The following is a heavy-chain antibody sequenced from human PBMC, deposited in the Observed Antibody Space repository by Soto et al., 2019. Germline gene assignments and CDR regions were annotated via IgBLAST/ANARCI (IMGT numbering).Heavy chain of an antibody. D-gene: IGHD2-15*01. CDR2: IHYGGNT. CDR1: GGSISSGNDY. CDR3: ARDQGYHYDA. J-gene: IGHJ5*02. Sequence: QVQLQESGPGLVKPSQTVSLTCTVSGGSISSGNDYWSWIRQPPGKGLEWIGYIHYGGNTNYNPSLKSRLTMSLYTSNNQFSLKLSSVTAADTAVYYCARDQGYHYDAWGQGILVTVSS. V-gene: IGHV4-30-4*08.